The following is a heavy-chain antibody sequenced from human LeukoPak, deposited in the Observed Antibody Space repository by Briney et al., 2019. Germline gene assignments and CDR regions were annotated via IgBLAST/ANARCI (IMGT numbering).Heavy chain of an antibody. D-gene: IGHD2-15*01. V-gene: IGHV4-59*01. CDR1: GGSITNYY. CDR2: IYYTGST. J-gene: IGHJ5*02. CDR3: AREVVVAATWFDP. Sequence: SETLSLTCTVSGGSITNYYWSWIRQPPGKGLEWIGYIYYTGSTNYNPSLKSRVTISIDTSNNQFSLKLSSVTAADTAVYYCAREVVVAATWFDPWGQGTLVTVSS.